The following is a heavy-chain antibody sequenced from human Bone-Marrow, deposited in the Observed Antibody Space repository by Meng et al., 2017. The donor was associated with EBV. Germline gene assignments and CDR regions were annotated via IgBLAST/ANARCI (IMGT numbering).Heavy chain of an antibody. CDR3: ARPPTGRGSYLDY. D-gene: IGHD3-16*01. V-gene: IGHV4-34*01. CDR1: GGSFSGYY. Sequence: QVQLQQLGAGLLKPSETLSLTCAVYGGSFSGYYWSWIRQPPGKGLEWIGEINHSGSTNYNPSLKSRVTISVDTSKNQFSLKLSSVTAADTAVYYCARPPTGRGSYLDYWGQGTLVTVSS. CDR2: INHSGST. J-gene: IGHJ4*02.